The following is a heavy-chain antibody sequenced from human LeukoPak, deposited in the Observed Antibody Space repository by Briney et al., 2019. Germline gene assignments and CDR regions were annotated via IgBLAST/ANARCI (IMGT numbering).Heavy chain of an antibody. Sequence: SETLSLTCTVSGVSINSHYWGWIRQPPGKGLEWIGSIYYSGSTYYNPSLKSRVTISVDTSKNQFSLKLSSVTAADTAVYYCARRSIVGARYFDYWGQGTLVTVSS. J-gene: IGHJ4*02. CDR3: ARRSIVGARYFDY. CDR1: GVSINSHY. CDR2: IYYSGST. D-gene: IGHD1-26*01. V-gene: IGHV4-39*01.